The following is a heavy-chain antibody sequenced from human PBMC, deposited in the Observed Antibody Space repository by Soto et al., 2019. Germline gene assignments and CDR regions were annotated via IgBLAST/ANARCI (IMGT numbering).Heavy chain of an antibody. J-gene: IGHJ6*02. CDR1: GFTFSSYG. V-gene: IGHV3-30*03. D-gene: IGHD3-16*01. CDR2: ISYDGSNK. Sequence: QVQLVESGGGVVQPGRSLRLSCAASGFTFSSYGMHWVRQAPGKGLEWVAVISYDGSNKYYADSVKGRFTISRDNSKNTLYLQMNSLRAEDTAVYYCAGLGGMDVWGQGTTVTVSS. CDR3: AGLGGMDV.